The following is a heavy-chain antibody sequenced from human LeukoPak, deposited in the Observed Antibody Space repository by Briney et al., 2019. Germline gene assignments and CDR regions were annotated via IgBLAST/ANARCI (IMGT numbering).Heavy chain of an antibody. CDR2: ISSSSSAM. J-gene: IGHJ4*02. Sequence: GGSLRLSCAASGCTFSSYSMSWVRQAPGKGLEWVSYISSSSSAMYYADSMKGRFTISRDNAKNSLYLQMNNLRDEDTAVYYCARGSGNSFDYWGQGALVTVSS. CDR1: GCTFSSYS. V-gene: IGHV3-48*02. CDR3: ARGSGNSFDY. D-gene: IGHD3-10*01.